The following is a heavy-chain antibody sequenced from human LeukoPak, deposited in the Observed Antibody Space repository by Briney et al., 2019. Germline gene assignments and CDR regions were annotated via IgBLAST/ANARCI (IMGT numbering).Heavy chain of an antibody. CDR2: VSFDETNK. CDR1: GFTFSNFA. CDR3: TTRYRDLGLYGDYFDY. Sequence: GGSLRLSCAASGFTFSNFAMHWVRQAPGKGLEWVTLVSFDETNKYYADSVKGRFTVSRDNPKNTLYLHMNDLRAEDTALYYCTTRYRDLGLYGDYFDYWGQGTLVTVSS. J-gene: IGHJ4*02. D-gene: IGHD5-18*01. V-gene: IGHV3-30-3*01.